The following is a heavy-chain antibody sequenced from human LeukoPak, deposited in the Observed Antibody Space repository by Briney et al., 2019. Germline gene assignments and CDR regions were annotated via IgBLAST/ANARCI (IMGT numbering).Heavy chain of an antibody. J-gene: IGHJ4*02. V-gene: IGHV4-34*01. D-gene: IGHD3-10*01. Sequence: SETLSLTCAVYGGSFSGYYWSWIRQPPGKGLEWIGEINHSGSTNYNPSLKSRVTISVDTSKNQFSLKLSSVTAADTAVYYCARWYYYGSGSSQWDQGTLVTVSS. CDR1: GGSFSGYY. CDR2: INHSGST. CDR3: ARWYYYGSGSSQ.